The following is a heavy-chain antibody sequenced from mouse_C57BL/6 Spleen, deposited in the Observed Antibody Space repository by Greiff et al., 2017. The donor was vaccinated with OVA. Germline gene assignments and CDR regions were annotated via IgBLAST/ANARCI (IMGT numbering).Heavy chain of an antibody. CDR1: GFPITSGYY. J-gene: IGHJ3*01. V-gene: IGHV12-3*01. CDR2: ITHSGET. Sequence: VKVVESGPGLVKPSQSLFLTCSITGFPITSGYYWIWIRQSPGKPLEWMGYITHSGETFYNPSLQSPISITRETSKNQFFLQLNSVTTEDTAMYYCAGGEAWFAYWGQGTLVTVSA. CDR3: AGGEAWFAY.